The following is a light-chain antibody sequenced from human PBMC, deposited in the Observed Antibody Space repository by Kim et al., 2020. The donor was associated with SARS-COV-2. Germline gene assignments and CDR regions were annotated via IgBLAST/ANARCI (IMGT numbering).Light chain of an antibody. CDR3: QVWDRSSDHRV. J-gene: IGLJ3*02. Sequence: APGKTASFTVGGDNIGGKNVHWYQQKSGQAPVLVIYNDSGRPSGIPERFSGSNSGNTATLTISRVEAGDEADYYCQVWDRSSDHRVFGGGTQLTVL. CDR2: NDS. V-gene: IGLV3-21*04. CDR1: NIGGKN.